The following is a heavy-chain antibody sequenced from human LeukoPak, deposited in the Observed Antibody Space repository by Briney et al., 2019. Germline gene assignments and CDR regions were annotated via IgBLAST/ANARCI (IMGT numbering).Heavy chain of an antibody. J-gene: IGHJ4*02. D-gene: IGHD6-13*01. V-gene: IGHV4-39*07. CDR3: ARDIKVIAAAGPIDY. CDR1: GGSISSSSYY. Sequence: SETLSLTCTGSGGSISSSSYYWGWIRQPPGKGMEWIGSIYYSGSTYYNPSLKSRVTISVDTSKNQFSLKLSSVTAADTAVYYCARDIKVIAAAGPIDYWRQGTLVTVSS. CDR2: IYYSGST.